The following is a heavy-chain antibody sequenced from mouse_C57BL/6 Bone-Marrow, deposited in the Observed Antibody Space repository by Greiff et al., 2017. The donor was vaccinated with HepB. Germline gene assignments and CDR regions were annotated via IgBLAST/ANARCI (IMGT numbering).Heavy chain of an antibody. CDR2: IYPRSGNT. J-gene: IGHJ4*01. D-gene: IGHD1-1*01. Sequence: QVQLPQSGAELARPGASVKLSCKASGYTFTSYGISWVKQRTGQGLEWIGDIYPRSGNTYYNEKFKGKATLTADKSSSTAYMELRSLTSEDSAVYFCAGYYYGRDAMDYWGQGTSVTVSS. CDR1: GYTFTSYG. V-gene: IGHV1-81*01. CDR3: AGYYYGRDAMDY.